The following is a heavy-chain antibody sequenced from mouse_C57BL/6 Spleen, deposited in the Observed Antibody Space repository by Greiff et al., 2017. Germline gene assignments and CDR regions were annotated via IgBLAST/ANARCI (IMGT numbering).Heavy chain of an antibody. J-gene: IGHJ3*01. Sequence: VKLVESGPGLVAPSQSLSITCTVSGFSLTSYGVSCFRHPPGKGLAWLGVIWGDGSTNYHSSLISRLSISKDNSKSQVFLKLNSLQTDDTATYYCAKRDYGYDQFAYWGQGTLVTVSA. D-gene: IGHD2-2*01. CDR1: GFSLTSYG. CDR3: AKRDYGYDQFAY. CDR2: IWGDGST. V-gene: IGHV2-3*01.